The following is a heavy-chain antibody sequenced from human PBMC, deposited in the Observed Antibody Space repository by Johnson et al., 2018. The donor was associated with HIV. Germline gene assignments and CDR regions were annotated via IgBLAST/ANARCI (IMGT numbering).Heavy chain of an antibody. CDR2: ISYDGSDK. D-gene: IGHD3-22*01. Sequence: QVQLVESGGGVVQPGRSLRLSCAASRFTFSSYAMHWVRQAPGKGLEWVAVISYDGSDKYYADSVKGRFTISRDNSKNTLYLQMNSLRAEDTAVYYCAKDLDYYDSSTYAFDIWGQGTMVTVSS. CDR3: AKDLDYYDSSTYAFDI. V-gene: IGHV3-30*04. J-gene: IGHJ3*02. CDR1: RFTFSSYA.